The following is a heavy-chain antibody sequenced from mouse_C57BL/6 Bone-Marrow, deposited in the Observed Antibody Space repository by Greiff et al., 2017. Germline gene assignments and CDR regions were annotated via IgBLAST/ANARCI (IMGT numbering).Heavy chain of an antibody. CDR3: ARFYGYFHYYAMDY. CDR2: IHPNSGST. V-gene: IGHV1-64*01. Sequence: QVQLQQSGAELVKPGASVKLSCKASGYTFTSYWMHWVKQRPGQGLEWIGMIHPNSGSTNYNEKFKSKATLTVDKSSSTAYMQLSSLTSEDSAVYYCARFYGYFHYYAMDYWGQGTSVTVSS. CDR1: GYTFTSYW. D-gene: IGHD2-2*01. J-gene: IGHJ4*01.